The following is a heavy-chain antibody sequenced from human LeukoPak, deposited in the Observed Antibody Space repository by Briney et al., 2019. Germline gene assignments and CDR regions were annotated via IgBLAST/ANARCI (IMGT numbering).Heavy chain of an antibody. D-gene: IGHD6-19*01. V-gene: IGHV4-30-2*01. CDR3: ASGAVAGSFDY. Sequence: PSETLSLTCTVSGGSISSGGYYWSWIRQPPGKGLEWIGYIYHSGSTYYNPSLKSRVTISVDTSKNQFSLKLSSVTAADTAVYYCASGAVAGSFDYWGQGTTVTVSS. J-gene: IGHJ4*03. CDR1: GGSISSGGYY. CDR2: IYHSGST.